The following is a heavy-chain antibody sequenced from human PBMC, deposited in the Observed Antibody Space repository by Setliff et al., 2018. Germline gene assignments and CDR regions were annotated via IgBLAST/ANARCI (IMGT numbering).Heavy chain of an antibody. D-gene: IGHD2-21*01. CDR3: AKDFLEVVIALHGMDV. CDR2: IHAGSSNT. J-gene: IGHJ6*02. V-gene: IGHV1-3*01. Sequence: ASVKVSCKASGYTFSSNAFHWVRQAPGQTLEWMGWIHAGSSNTLYSQRFQDRITISRDSSTNTLYLQMNSLRGEDTAVYYCAKDFLEVVIALHGMDVWGQGTTVTVSS. CDR1: GYTFSSNA.